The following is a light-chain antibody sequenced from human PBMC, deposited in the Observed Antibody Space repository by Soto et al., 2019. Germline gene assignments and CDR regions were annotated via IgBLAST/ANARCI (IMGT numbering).Light chain of an antibody. J-gene: IGKJ4*01. CDR2: GAS. Sequence: EIVMTQSPATLSVSPGERATLSCRASQSVGSNLAWYQQKPGQAPRLLIYGASTRATGIQARFSGSGSGTEFTLTISSLQSEDFAVYHCQQYNNWPLTFGGGTKVEIK. V-gene: IGKV3-15*01. CDR1: QSVGSN. CDR3: QQYNNWPLT.